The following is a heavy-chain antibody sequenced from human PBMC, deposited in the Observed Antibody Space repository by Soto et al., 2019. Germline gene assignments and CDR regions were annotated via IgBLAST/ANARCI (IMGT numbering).Heavy chain of an antibody. D-gene: IGHD6-6*01. J-gene: IGHJ6*02. CDR3: AREERKGSSGDYGMDV. Sequence: SQTLSLTCAISGDSVSSNSAAWNWIRQSPSRGLEWLGRTYYRSKWYNDYAVSVKSRIAINPDTSKNQFSLQLNSVTPEDTAVYYCAREERKGSSGDYGMDVWGQGTTVTVSS. V-gene: IGHV6-1*01. CDR1: GDSVSSNSAA. CDR2: TYYRSKWYN.